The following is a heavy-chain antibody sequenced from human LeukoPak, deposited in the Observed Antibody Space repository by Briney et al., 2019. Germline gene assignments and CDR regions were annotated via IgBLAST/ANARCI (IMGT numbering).Heavy chain of an antibody. CDR1: GFTFSSYA. CDR3: ASERVDSSGWPSGIDY. D-gene: IGHD6-19*01. V-gene: IGHV3-30-3*01. J-gene: IGHJ4*02. CDR2: ISYDGSNK. Sequence: PGRSLRLSCAASGFTFSSYAMHWVRQAPGKGLEWVAVISYDGSNKYYADSVKGRFTISRDNSKNTLYLQMNSLRAEDTAVYYCASERVDSSGWPSGIDYWGQGTLVTVSS.